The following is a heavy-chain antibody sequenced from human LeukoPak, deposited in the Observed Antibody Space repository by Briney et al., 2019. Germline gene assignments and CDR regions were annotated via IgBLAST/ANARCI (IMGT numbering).Heavy chain of an antibody. CDR1: GASFIGYY. J-gene: IGHJ3*02. Sequence: SETLSLTFAVYGASFIGYYCSWLRQPSAKGLSLIGEINHSGISNYNPSLKSRVTISVDTSKNQFSLKLTSVTAADAAVYYCATLIDDNDFWSPSDIWGQGTVVTVSS. D-gene: IGHD3-3*01. V-gene: IGHV4-34*01. CDR3: ATLIDDNDFWSPSDI. CDR2: INHSGIS.